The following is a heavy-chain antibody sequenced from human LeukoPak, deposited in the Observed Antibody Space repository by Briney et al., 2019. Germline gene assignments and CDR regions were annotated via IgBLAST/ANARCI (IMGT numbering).Heavy chain of an antibody. Sequence: GGSLRLSCAASGFTFSSYAMSWVRQAPAKGLEWVSAISGSGGSTYYADSVKGRFTISRDNSKNTLYLQMNSLRAEDTAVYYCATLLGYCGGDCYPDYWGQGTLVTVSS. J-gene: IGHJ4*02. CDR3: ATLLGYCGGDCYPDY. D-gene: IGHD2-21*02. CDR1: GFTFSSYA. CDR2: ISGSGGST. V-gene: IGHV3-23*01.